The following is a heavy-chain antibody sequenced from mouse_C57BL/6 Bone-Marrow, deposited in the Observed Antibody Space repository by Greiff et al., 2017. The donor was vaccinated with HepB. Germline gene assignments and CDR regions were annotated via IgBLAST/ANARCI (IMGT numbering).Heavy chain of an antibody. Sequence: QVQLQQPGAELVKPGASVKLSCKASGYTFTSYWMHWVKQRPGQGLEWIGMIHPNSGSTNYNEKFKSKATLTVDKSSSTAYMKLSSLTSEDSAVYYCARYPITTVVAHWYFDVWGTGTTITVSS. D-gene: IGHD1-1*01. V-gene: IGHV1-64*01. CDR2: IHPNSGST. J-gene: IGHJ1*03. CDR3: ARYPITTVVAHWYFDV. CDR1: GYTFTSYW.